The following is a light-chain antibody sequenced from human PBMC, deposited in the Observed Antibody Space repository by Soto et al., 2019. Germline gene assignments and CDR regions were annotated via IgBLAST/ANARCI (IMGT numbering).Light chain of an antibody. CDR2: RNN. J-gene: IGLJ3*02. CDR3: ASWDDSLNHWV. V-gene: IGLV1-47*01. Sequence: QSVLTQPPSASATPGQRVTISCSGSGSNIGSTYVDWYQQLPGAAPKLLIYRNNQRPSGVPDRISGSKSGTSASLAISGLRSEDEADYHCASWDDSLNHWVFGGGTKLTVL. CDR1: GSNIGSTY.